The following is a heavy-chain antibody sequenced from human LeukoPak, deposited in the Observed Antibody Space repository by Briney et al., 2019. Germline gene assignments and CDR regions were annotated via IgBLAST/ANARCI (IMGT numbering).Heavy chain of an antibody. Sequence: SETLSPTCTVSGGSISSGGYYWSWIRQHPGKGLEWIGYIYYSGSTYYNPSLKSRVTISVDTSKNQFSLKLSSVTAADTAVYYCARSYHSIQVDYWGQGTLVTVSS. D-gene: IGHD4-11*01. J-gene: IGHJ4*02. CDR1: GGSISSGGYY. CDR2: IYYSGST. V-gene: IGHV4-31*03. CDR3: ARSYHSIQVDY.